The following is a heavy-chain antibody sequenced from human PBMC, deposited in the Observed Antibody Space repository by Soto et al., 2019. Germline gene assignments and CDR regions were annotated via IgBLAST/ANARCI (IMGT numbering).Heavy chain of an antibody. V-gene: IGHV1-69*01. CDR1: GGSFGSFV. CDR2: IIPLSGRT. J-gene: IGHJ5*02. Sequence: QVQLVQSGAEVKKPGSSVKVSCKASGGSFGSFVITWVRQAPGQGLEWVGGIIPLSGRTNYAQKFQGRLTITAAEATNTAYMELTSLRSDDTAVYYCAREGVGGAWFDPWGQGTPVTVSS. D-gene: IGHD3-16*01. CDR3: AREGVGGAWFDP.